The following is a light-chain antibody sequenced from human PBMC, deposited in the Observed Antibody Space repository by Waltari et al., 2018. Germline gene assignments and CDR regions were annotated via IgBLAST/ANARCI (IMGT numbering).Light chain of an antibody. Sequence: EIVMTQSPATLSLSPGARATLSCRAGQSVSSSLAWYQQKPGQAPMLLIYGAFIRVTGIPDRFSGSGSGTEFTLTISSLEPEDVAVYYCQQSSNWPLAFGGGTKVEIK. J-gene: IGKJ4*01. CDR2: GAF. CDR3: QQSSNWPLA. V-gene: IGKV3D-15*01. CDR1: QSVSSS.